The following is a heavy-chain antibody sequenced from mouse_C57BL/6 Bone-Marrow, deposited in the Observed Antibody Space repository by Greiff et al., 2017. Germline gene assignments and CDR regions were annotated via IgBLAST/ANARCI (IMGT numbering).Heavy chain of an antibody. J-gene: IGHJ2*01. CDR1: GFTFSDYY. CDR3: ARDRRHPNWGYFDY. Sequence: EVKLMESEGGLVQPGSSMKLSCTASGFTFSDYYMAWVRQVPEKGLEWVANINYDGSSTYYLDSLKSRFIISRDNAKNILYLQMSSLKSEDTATYYCARDRRHPNWGYFDYWGQGTTLTVSS. V-gene: IGHV5-16*01. D-gene: IGHD4-1*01. CDR2: INYDGSST.